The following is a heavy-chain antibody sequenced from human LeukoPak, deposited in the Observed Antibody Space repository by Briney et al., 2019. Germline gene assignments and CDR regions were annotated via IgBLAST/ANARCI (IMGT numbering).Heavy chain of an antibody. CDR3: ARDGDYGDYAMYYFDY. V-gene: IGHV3-33*01. CDR2: IWYDGSNK. J-gene: IGHJ4*02. CDR1: GLTFSSYG. Sequence: GGSLRLSCTASGLTFSSYGMHWVSQAPGKGLEWVAVIWYDGSNKYYADSVKGRFTISRDNSKNTLYLQMNSLRAEDTAVYYCARDGDYGDYAMYYFDYWGQGTLVTVSS. D-gene: IGHD4-17*01.